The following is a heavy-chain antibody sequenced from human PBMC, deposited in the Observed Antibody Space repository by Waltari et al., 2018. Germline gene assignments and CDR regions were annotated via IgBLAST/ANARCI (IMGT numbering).Heavy chain of an antibody. CDR2: IYTSGST. V-gene: IGHV4-61*02. CDR1: GGSISSGSYY. D-gene: IGHD6-25*01. Sequence: QVQLQESGPGLVKPSQTLSLTCTVSGGSISSGSYYWSWIRQPAGKGLEWIGRIYTSGSTNYNPSLKSRVTISVDTSKNQFSLKLSSVTAADTAVYYCARTHQIEGGLDYWGQGTLVTVSS. CDR3: ARTHQIEGGLDY. J-gene: IGHJ4*02.